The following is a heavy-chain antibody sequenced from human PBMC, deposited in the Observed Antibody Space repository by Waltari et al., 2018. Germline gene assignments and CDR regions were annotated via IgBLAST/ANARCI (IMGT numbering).Heavy chain of an antibody. V-gene: IGHV2-5*01. CDR2: IFWNDDK. CDR1: GFSLTTSGVG. J-gene: IGHJ4*02. CDR3: AHRVQRGGSYDFDY. Sequence: ITLKDSGPTLLKPTQILTLTCPFSGFSLTTSGVGVGWIRQPPGKALEGLALIFWNDDKRYSPSLKSRLTSTKDTSKNQVVLTMTNMDPVDTATYDGAHRVQRGGSYDFDYWGQGTLVTVSS. D-gene: IGHD1-26*01.